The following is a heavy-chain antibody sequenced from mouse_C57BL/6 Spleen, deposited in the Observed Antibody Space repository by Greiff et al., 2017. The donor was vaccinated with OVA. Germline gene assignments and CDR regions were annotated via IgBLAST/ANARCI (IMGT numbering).Heavy chain of an antibody. V-gene: IGHV5-4*01. CDR3: AREADYGSDPFAY. Sequence: EVMLVESGGGLVKPGGSLKLSCAASGFTFSSYAMSWVRQTPEKRLEWVATISDGGSYTYYPDNVKGRFTISRYNAKNNLYLQMIHLKSQDTAMYYCAREADYGSDPFAYWGQGTLVTVSA. J-gene: IGHJ3*01. CDR2: ISDGGSYT. D-gene: IGHD2-4*01. CDR1: GFTFSSYA.